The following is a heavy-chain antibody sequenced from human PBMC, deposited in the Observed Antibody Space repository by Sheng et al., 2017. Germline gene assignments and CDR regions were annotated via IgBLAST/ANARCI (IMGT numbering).Heavy chain of an antibody. Sequence: EVQLVESGGGLVQPGGSLTLSCAASGFTFSSSWMSWVRQAPGKGLEWVANINQDGREKYYVDSVKGRFTISRDNAENSLYLQMNNLRAEDTAVYFCASPLRFSSMRFWVDCWGQGTLVTVSS. CDR1: GFTFSSSW. CDR3: ASPLRFSSMRFWVDC. D-gene: IGHD6-13*01. J-gene: IGHJ4*02. V-gene: IGHV3-7*01. CDR2: INQDGREK.